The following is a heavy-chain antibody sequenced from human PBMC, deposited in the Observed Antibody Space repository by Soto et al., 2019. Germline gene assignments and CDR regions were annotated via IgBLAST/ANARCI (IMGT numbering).Heavy chain of an antibody. Sequence: QITLKESGPTLVKPTQTLTLTCTFSGFSLSTGGVGVGWIRQPPGKALEWLALIYWDDDKRYSPSLKSRLTITKDTSKNQVVLRMTNMAPVDTATYYCAHSRCGGDCLQSYSSHYYYGVDVWGQGTTVTVSS. CDR2: IYWDDDK. D-gene: IGHD2-21*02. J-gene: IGHJ6*02. CDR1: GFSLSTGGVG. V-gene: IGHV2-5*02. CDR3: AHSRCGGDCLQSYSSHYYYGVDV.